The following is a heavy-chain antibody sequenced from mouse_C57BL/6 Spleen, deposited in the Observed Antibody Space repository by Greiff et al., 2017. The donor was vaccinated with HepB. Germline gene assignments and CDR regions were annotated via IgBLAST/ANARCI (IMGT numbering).Heavy chain of an antibody. CDR1: GYTFTSYG. Sequence: EVQLQQSGAELVRPGSSVKMSCKTSGYTFTSYGINWVKQRPGQGLEWIGYIYIGNGYTEYNEKFKGKATLTSDTSSSTAYMQLSSLTSEDSAIYFCARWAITTVVASQGYFDVWGTGTTVTVSS. J-gene: IGHJ1*03. D-gene: IGHD1-1*01. CDR3: ARWAITTVVASQGYFDV. CDR2: IYIGNGYT. V-gene: IGHV1-58*01.